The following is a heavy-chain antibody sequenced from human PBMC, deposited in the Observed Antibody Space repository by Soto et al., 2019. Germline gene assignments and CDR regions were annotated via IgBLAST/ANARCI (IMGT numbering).Heavy chain of an antibody. J-gene: IGHJ6*02. D-gene: IGHD3-3*01. CDR1: GYTFTSYA. Sequence: ASVKVSCKASGYTFTSYAISWVRQAPGQGLEWMGWISAYNGNTNYAQKLQGRVTMTTDTSTSTAYMELRSLRSDDTAVYYCAKDSSRMTIFGVVPVACPYYYGMDVWGQGTTVTVSS. CDR2: ISAYNGNT. CDR3: AKDSSRMTIFGVVPVACPYYYGMDV. V-gene: IGHV1-18*01.